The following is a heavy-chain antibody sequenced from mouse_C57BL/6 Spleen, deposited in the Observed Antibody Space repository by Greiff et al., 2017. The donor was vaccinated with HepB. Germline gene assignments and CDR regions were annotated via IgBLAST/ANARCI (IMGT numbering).Heavy chain of an antibody. Sequence: VQLQQSGPELVKPGASVKISCKASGYTFTDYYMNWVKQSHGKSLEWIGDINPNNGGTSYNQKFKGKATLTVDKSSSTAYMELRSLTSEDSAVYYCARDIGLLRFAYWGQGTLVTVSA. V-gene: IGHV1-26*01. CDR3: ARDIGLLRFAY. CDR2: INPNNGGT. J-gene: IGHJ3*01. D-gene: IGHD1-1*01. CDR1: GYTFTDYY.